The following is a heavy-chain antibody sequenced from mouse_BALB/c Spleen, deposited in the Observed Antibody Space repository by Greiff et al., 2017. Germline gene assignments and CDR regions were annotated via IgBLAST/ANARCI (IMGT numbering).Heavy chain of an antibody. D-gene: IGHD1-1*01. J-gene: IGHJ1*01. Sequence: VQLQQSGTVLARPGASVKMSCKASGYTFTSYWMHWVKQRPGQGLEWIGAIYPGNSDTSYNQKFKGKAKLTAVTSTSTAYMELSSLTNEDSAVYYCTRGVPYYYGSKGYFDVWGAGTTVTVSS. V-gene: IGHV1-5*01. CDR2: IYPGNSDT. CDR1: GYTFTSYW. CDR3: TRGVPYYYGSKGYFDV.